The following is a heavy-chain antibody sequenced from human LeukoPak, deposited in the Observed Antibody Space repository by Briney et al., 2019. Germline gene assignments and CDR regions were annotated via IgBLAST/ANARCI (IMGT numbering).Heavy chain of an antibody. J-gene: IGHJ5*02. CDR1: GGSFSSYY. CDR3: ARVGGDSSGYWWFDP. V-gene: IGHV4-59*01. CDR2: IYYSGST. Sequence: SETLSLTCTVSGGSFSSYYWSWIRQPPGKGLEWIGYIYYSGSTNYDPSLKSRVTISVDTSKNQFSLKLSSVTAADTAVYYCARVGGDSSGYWWFDPWGQGTLVTVSS. D-gene: IGHD3-22*01.